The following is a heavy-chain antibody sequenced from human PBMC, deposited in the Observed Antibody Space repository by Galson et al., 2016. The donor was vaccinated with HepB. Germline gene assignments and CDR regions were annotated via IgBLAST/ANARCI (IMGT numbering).Heavy chain of an antibody. Sequence: SLRLSCAASGFSFSTYTMGWVRQAPGKGLEWVSTFDFHTGWTLYADSVKGLFTISRDTSKNTLYLQMNSLRVDDTAIYYCSKAYSGGSPYRAVDFRGQGKVVTV. D-gene: IGHD2-15*01. V-gene: IGHV3-23*01. CDR1: GFSFSTYT. CDR3: SKAYSGGSPYRAVDF. CDR2: FDFHTGWT. J-gene: IGHJ3*01.